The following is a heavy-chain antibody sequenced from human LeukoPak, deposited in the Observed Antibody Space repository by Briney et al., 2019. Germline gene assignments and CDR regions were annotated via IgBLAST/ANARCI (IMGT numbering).Heavy chain of an antibody. CDR3: ARGRRGYYDFWSGYHHPDY. J-gene: IGHJ4*02. Sequence: ASVKVSCKASGYTFTSYDINWVRQATGQGLEWMGWMNPNSGNTGYAQKFQGRVTITRNTSISTAYMELSSLRSEDTAVYYCARGRRGYYDFWSGYHHPDYWGQGTLVTVSS. CDR1: GYTFTSYD. D-gene: IGHD3-3*01. V-gene: IGHV1-8*03. CDR2: MNPNSGNT.